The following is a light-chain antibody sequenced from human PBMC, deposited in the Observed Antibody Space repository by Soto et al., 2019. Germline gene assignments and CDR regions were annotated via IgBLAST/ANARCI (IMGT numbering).Light chain of an antibody. CDR1: SSDVGGYNY. V-gene: IGLV2-14*01. J-gene: IGLJ1*01. CDR2: EVS. Sequence: QSALTQPASVSGSPGQSITISCTGTSSDVGGYNYVSWYQQHPGKAPKVMIYEVSNRPSGVSNRFSCSRSGNTASLTISGLQAEDEDDYYCCSYTNSNTLVFGTGTKLTVL. CDR3: CSYTNSNTLV.